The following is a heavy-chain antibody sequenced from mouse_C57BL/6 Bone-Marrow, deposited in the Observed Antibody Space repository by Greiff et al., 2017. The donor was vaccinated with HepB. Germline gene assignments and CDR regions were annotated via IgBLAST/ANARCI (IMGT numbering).Heavy chain of an antibody. CDR2: ISDGGSYT. V-gene: IGHV5-4*01. Sequence: EVQGVESGGGLVKPGGSLKLSCAASGFTFSSYAMSWVRQTPEKRLEWVATISDGGSYTYYPDNVKGRFTISRDNAKNNLYLQMSHLKSEDTAMYYCARRYYDNYYAMDYWGQGTSVTVSS. J-gene: IGHJ4*01. CDR1: GFTFSSYA. CDR3: ARRYYDNYYAMDY. D-gene: IGHD2-4*01.